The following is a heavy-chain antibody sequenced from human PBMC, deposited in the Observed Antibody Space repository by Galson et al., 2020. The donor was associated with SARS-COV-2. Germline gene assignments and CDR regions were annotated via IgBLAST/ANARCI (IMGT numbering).Heavy chain of an antibody. J-gene: IGHJ4*02. CDR2: IRSKANNYAT. Sequence: GESLKISCAASGFTFSGSAMHWVRQASGKGLEWVGRIRSKANNYATAYVASVKGRFTISRDDSKNTAYLQMNSLKTEDTAVYYCTTFCIGGSCYPEDFDYWGQGTLVTVSS. CDR1: GFTFSGSA. V-gene: IGHV3-73*01. D-gene: IGHD2-15*01. CDR3: TTFCIGGSCYPEDFDY.